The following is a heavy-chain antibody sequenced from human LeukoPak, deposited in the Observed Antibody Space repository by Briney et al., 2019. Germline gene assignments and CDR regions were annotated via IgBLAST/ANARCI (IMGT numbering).Heavy chain of an antibody. V-gene: IGHV6-1*01. Sequence: SQTLSLTCAISGDSVSSNSGAWNWIRQSPSRGLEWLGRTYYRSKWYNDYAGSVKSRITINPDTSKNQFPLQLNSVTPEDTAVYYCAKGSTIAAPGFGPWGQGTLVTVSS. CDR2: TYYRSKWYN. CDR1: GDSVSSNSGA. CDR3: AKGSTIAAPGFGP. D-gene: IGHD6-6*01. J-gene: IGHJ5*02.